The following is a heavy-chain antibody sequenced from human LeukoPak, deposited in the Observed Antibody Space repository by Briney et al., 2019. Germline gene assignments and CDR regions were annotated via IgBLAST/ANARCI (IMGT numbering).Heavy chain of an antibody. CDR1: GGSISPFY. CDR3: ARRAAAVGTFYMDV. J-gene: IGHJ6*03. D-gene: IGHD6-13*01. CDR2: IYYSGGT. V-gene: IGHV4-59*01. Sequence: SETLSLTCTVSGGSISPFYWLWIRQPPGKGLEWIGYIYYSGGTNSNPSLWSRLTMSVDTSKNQVSLKLNSVTAADTAIYYCARRAAAVGTFYMDVWGEGTTVTVSS.